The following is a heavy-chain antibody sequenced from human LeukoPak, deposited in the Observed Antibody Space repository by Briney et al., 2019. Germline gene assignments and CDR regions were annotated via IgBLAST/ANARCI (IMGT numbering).Heavy chain of an antibody. CDR2: IYYSGST. CDR3: AKDKATVVTGSDY. Sequence: SETLSLTCTVSGGSISIYYWSWIRQPPGKGLEWIGYIYYSGSTNYNPSLKSRVTISVDTSKNQFSLKLSSVTAADTAVYYCAKDKATVVTGSDYWGRGTLVTVSS. D-gene: IGHD4-17*01. J-gene: IGHJ4*02. CDR1: GGSISIYY. V-gene: IGHV4-59*01.